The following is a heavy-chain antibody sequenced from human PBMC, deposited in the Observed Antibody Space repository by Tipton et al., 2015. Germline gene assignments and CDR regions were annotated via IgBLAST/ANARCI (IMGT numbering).Heavy chain of an antibody. Sequence: LSLTCTVSGGSISSRTYYWGWIRQSPGRGLESIGSMYSSGSTYFNPSLKGRVTISVDTPKNHLSLKLSSVTAADTAVYYCARHGHVDLPDAFDMWGQGTMVTVSS. CDR1: GGSISSRTYY. CDR3: ARHGHVDLPDAFDM. V-gene: IGHV4-39*01. D-gene: IGHD3-16*01. J-gene: IGHJ3*02. CDR2: MYSSGST.